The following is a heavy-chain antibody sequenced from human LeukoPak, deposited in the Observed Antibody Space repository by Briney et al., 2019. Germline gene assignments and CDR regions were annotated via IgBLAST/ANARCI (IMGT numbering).Heavy chain of an antibody. V-gene: IGHV4-39*07. Sequence: SETLSLTCTVSGGSISSSSYYWGWIRQPPGKGLEWIGEINHSGSTNYNPSLKSRVTISVDTSKNQFSLKLSSVTAADTAVYYCARDGTLLDAFDIWGQGTMVTVSS. J-gene: IGHJ3*02. CDR3: ARDGTLLDAFDI. CDR1: GGSISSSSYY. D-gene: IGHD6-13*01. CDR2: INHSGST.